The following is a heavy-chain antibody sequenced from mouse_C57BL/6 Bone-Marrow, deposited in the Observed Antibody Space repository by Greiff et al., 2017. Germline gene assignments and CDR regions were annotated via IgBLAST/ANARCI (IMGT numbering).Heavy chain of an antibody. J-gene: IGHJ4*01. D-gene: IGHD2-4*01. Sequence: VQLKQSGGDLVKPGGSLKLSCAASGFTFSSYGMSWVRQTPDKRLEWVATISSGGSYTYYPDSVKGRFTISRDNAKNTLYLQMSSLKSEDTAMYYCAREGYDYEDAMDYWGQGTSVTVSS. V-gene: IGHV5-6*01. CDR2: ISSGGSYT. CDR3: AREGYDYEDAMDY. CDR1: GFTFSSYG.